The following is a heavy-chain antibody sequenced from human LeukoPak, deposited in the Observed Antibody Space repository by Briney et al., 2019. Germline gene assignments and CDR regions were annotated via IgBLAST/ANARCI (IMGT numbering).Heavy chain of an antibody. D-gene: IGHD3-16*01. CDR1: GGTFSSYA. V-gene: IGHV1-69*05. J-gene: IGHJ6*03. CDR2: IIPIFGTA. CDR3: ARLRIVRVWGYYYMDV. Sequence: ASVKVSCKASGGTFSSYAISWVRQAPGQGLEWMGGIIPIFGTANYAQKFQGRVTITTDESTSTAYMELSSLRSEDTAVYYCARLRIVRVWGYYYMDVWGKGTTVTVSS.